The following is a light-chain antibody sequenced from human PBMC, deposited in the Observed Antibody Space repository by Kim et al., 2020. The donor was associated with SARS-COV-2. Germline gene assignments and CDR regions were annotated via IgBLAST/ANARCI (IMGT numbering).Light chain of an antibody. CDR1: SGDVGSYNY. J-gene: IGLJ1*01. V-gene: IGLV2-14*01. Sequence: QSALTQPASVSGSPGQSITISCTGTSGDVGSYNYVSWYQQHPGRAPKLIISGVNKRPSGVSHRFPGSKSGNTATLTISGLQPEDESDYFCTSWTTSNTYVFGGGTKVTVL. CDR2: GVN. CDR3: TSWTTSNTYV.